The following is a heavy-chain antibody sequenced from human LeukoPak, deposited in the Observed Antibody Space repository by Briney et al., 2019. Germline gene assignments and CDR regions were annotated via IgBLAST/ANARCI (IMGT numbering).Heavy chain of an antibody. V-gene: IGHV3-23*01. CDR2: IGNSGGIT. J-gene: IGHJ4*02. D-gene: IGHD5/OR15-5a*01. CDR1: GFTFSTYA. Sequence: PGGSLRLSCAASGFTFSTYAMNWVRQAPGKGLEWVSGIGNSGGITYYADSVKGRFTISRDNSKNTLYLQMHSLRAEDTAVYYCARDRDSVGWNFAYGGQGSLVTVSS. CDR3: ARDRDSVGWNFAY.